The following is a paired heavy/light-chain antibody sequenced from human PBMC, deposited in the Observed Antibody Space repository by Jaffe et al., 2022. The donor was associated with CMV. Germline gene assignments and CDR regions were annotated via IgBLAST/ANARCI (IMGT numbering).Heavy chain of an antibody. D-gene: IGHD3-10*01. CDR3: ATGVGYGSGAFGMDV. J-gene: IGHJ6*02. V-gene: IGHV1-69*01. CDR2: IIPMFGTT. Sequence: QVQLVQSGAEVKKPGSSVKVSCKASGGTITNYAISWVRQAPGQGLECLGGIIPMFGTTNYAQQFQGRVTITADESTNTAYLEMTSLRSDDTGVYYCATGVGYGSGAFGMDVWGQGTTVTVSS. CDR1: GGTITNYA.
Light chain of an antibody. V-gene: IGLV7-46*01. J-gene: IGLJ2*01. CDR2: DTS. Sequence: QAVVTQEPSLTVSPGGTVTLTCGSSAGPVTSSHYPYWFQQKPGQAPRTLIYDTSNTHSWTPSRFSGSLLGDKAALILSGAQPEDEAEYYCLVFYGGMIFGGGTKLTVL. CDR1: AGPVTSSHY. CDR3: LVFYGGMI.